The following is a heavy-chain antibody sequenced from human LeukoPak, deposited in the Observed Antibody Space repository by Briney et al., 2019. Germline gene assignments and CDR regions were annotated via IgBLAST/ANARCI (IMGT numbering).Heavy chain of an antibody. J-gene: IGHJ6*03. CDR3: AKALWTQPYDFHYMDV. CDR2: ISYDGTNE. D-gene: IGHD3-3*01. CDR1: GFIFSTYA. V-gene: IGHV3-30-3*01. Sequence: TGGSLRLSCAASGFIFSTYAIHWVRQAPGKGLEWVAVISYDGTNEQYADSVKGRFTISRDNSKNTLYLQMNSLRAEDTAVYYCAKALWTQPYDFHYMDVWGKGTTVTVSS.